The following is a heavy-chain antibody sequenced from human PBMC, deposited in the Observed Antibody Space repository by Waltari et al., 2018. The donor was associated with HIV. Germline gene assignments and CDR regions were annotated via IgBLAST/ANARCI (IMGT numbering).Heavy chain of an antibody. CDR1: GFNFGTYS. CDR3: VRAIFGGNGWKWYYFDL. J-gene: IGHJ2*01. Sequence: QLLESGGAFVQSGGSLRLSCAASGFNFGTYSMAWVRQAPGEGREWFAIFSGGGKGYAYVVQDRFNISRGDSKSTLYLQMNRLRPDDSAFYYCVRAIFGGNGWKWYYFDLWGRGTLVSVSS. D-gene: IGHD2-15*01. CDR2: IFSGGGK. V-gene: IGHV3-23*01.